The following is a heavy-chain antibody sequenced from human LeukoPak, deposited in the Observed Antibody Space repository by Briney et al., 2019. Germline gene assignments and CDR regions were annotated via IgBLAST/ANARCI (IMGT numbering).Heavy chain of an antibody. CDR3: ARGSRGSSYGLAFDI. CDR1: GFSFSTVE. Sequence: GGSLRLSCAASGFSFSTVEMIWVRQAPGKGLERVSYINSGGGPIYYTDSMKGRLTLSRDNAKNSLYLQMNSLRAEDTAVYYCARGSRGSSYGLAFDIWGQGTVVTVSS. D-gene: IGHD5-18*01. CDR2: INSGGGPI. J-gene: IGHJ3*02. V-gene: IGHV3-48*03.